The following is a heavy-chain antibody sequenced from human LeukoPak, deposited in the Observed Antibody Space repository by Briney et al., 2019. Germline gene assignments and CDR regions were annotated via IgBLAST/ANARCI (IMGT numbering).Heavy chain of an antibody. J-gene: IGHJ5*02. V-gene: IGHV3-11*05. CDR1: GFNFRDYY. CDR2: ISTSGYYT. D-gene: IGHD6-13*01. CDR3: ARDASYSSTWYWFDP. Sequence: GGSLRLSCAASGFNFRDYYMSWIRQAPGKGLEWVSYISTSGYYTNYADSVKGRFTISRDNAKNSLYLQMNSLRGEDTAMYYCARDASYSSTWYWFDPWGQGTLVTVSS.